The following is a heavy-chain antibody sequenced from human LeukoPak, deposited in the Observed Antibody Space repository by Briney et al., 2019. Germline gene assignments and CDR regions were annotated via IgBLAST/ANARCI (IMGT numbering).Heavy chain of an antibody. V-gene: IGHV1-69*13. CDR2: IIPIFGTA. Sequence: ASVKVSCKASGYTFTSYGISWVRQAPGQGLEWMGGIIPIFGTANYAQKFQGRVTITADESTSTAYMELSSLRSEDTAVYYCASYERGYSYGPFDYWGQGTLVTVSS. CDR1: GYTFTSYG. CDR3: ASYERGYSYGPFDY. J-gene: IGHJ4*02. D-gene: IGHD5-18*01.